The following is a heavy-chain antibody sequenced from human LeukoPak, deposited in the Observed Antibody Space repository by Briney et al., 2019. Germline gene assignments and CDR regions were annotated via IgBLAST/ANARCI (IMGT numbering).Heavy chain of an antibody. CDR1: VDTISSYY. V-gene: IGHV4-59*01. D-gene: IGHD4-17*01. CDR3: AREAKDYGYDFDY. Sequence: PSETLSLTCTVSVDTISSYYWSWIRQPPGKGLEWIGYIYYSGSTKYNPSLKSRVTISVDTSKNQFSLKLSSVTAADTAVYYCAREAKDYGYDFDYWGQGTLVTVSS. CDR2: IYYSGST. J-gene: IGHJ4*02.